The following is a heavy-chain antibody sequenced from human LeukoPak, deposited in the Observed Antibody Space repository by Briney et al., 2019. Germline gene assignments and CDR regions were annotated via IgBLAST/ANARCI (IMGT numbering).Heavy chain of an antibody. V-gene: IGHV3-74*01. CDR2: INSDGSST. D-gene: IGHD1-26*01. CDR1: GFTFSSYW. J-gene: IGHJ4*02. Sequence: GGSLRLSCAASGFTFSSYWMHWVRHAPGKGLGWVSRINSDGSSTSYADSVKGRFTVSRDNAKNTLYLQMNSLRAEDTAVYYCARATGSYYSLGYWGQGTLVTVSS. CDR3: ARATGSYYSLGY.